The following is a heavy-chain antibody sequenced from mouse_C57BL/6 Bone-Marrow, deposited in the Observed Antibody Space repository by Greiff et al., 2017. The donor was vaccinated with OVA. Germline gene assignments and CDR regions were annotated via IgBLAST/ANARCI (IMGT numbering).Heavy chain of an antibody. J-gene: IGHJ2*01. CDR1: GYTFTSYW. V-gene: IGHV1-55*01. CDR3: ARGITTVGDY. CDR2: IYPGSGST. D-gene: IGHD1-1*01. Sequence: VQLQQPGAELVKPGASVKMSCTASGYTFTSYWITWVKQRPGQGLEWIGEIYPGSGSTNYNEKFKSKATLTVDTSSSTAYMQLSSLTSEDSAVYYWARGITTVGDYWGQGTTLTVSS.